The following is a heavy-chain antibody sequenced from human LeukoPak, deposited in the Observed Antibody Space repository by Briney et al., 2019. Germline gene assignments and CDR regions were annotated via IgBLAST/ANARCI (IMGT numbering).Heavy chain of an antibody. V-gene: IGHV4-59*01. Sequence: SETLSLTCIVSGGSISSYYWSWIRQPPGKGLEWIGYIHYSGSTNYNPSLKSRVTIRVDTSKNQFSLKLSSVTAADTAVYYCARVEEGYGSGRRENYYYYYMDVWGKGTTVTIS. CDR2: IHYSGST. CDR1: GGSISSYY. J-gene: IGHJ6*03. D-gene: IGHD3-10*01. CDR3: ARVEEGYGSGRRENYYYYYMDV.